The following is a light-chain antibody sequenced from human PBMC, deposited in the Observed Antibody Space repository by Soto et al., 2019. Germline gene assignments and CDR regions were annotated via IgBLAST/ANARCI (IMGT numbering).Light chain of an antibody. CDR2: EAT. CDR1: GDVRAYNY. CDR3: SSYAGSNNLA. J-gene: IGLJ2*01. V-gene: IGLV2-8*01. Sequence: QSALTQPPSASGSPGQSVTISCTGPGDVRAYNYVSWYQQHPGKAPKLIIYEATKRPSGVPDRFSGSKSGNTASLTVSGLQAEDEADYYCSSYAGSNNLAFGGGTKLTVL.